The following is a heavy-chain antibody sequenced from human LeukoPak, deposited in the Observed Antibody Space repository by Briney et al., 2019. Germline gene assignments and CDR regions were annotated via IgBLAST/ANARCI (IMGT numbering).Heavy chain of an antibody. CDR3: AREDY. CDR2: INHGGGT. J-gene: IGHJ4*02. V-gene: IGHV4-34*01. Sequence: SETLSLTCAVYGGSFSDYYWSWIRQAPGGGLEWIGDINHGGGTKYNPSLKSRLTISVDTSKNQFSLNLSSVTAADTAVYYCAREDYWGQGTLVTVSS. CDR1: GGSFSDYY.